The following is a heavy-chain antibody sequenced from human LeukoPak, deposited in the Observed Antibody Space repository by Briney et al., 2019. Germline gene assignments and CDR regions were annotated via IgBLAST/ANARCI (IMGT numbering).Heavy chain of an antibody. J-gene: IGHJ4*02. CDR1: GYTFTSQG. V-gene: IGHV1-18*01. CDR2: ISPYNGNT. Sequence: ASVKVSCTTSGYTFTSQGIYWVRQAPGQGLEYMGWISPYNGNTNYAQKLQGRDFMTTDTSTNTAYMELRSLRSDDTAVYYCAREWSHFGDYWGQGALVTVSS. CDR3: AREWSHFGDY. D-gene: IGHD3-3*02.